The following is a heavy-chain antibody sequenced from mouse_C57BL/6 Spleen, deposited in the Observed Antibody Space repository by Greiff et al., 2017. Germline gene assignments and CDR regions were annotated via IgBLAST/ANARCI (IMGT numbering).Heavy chain of an antibody. CDR1: GYSITSGYY. Sequence: DVKLQGSGPGLVKPSQSLSLTCSVTGYSITSGYYWNWIRPFPGNKLEWLGYISYDGSNNYNPSLKNPISITRDTSKNQFFLKLNSVTTEDTATYYCARENYGSLYAMDYWGQGTSVTVSS. CDR2: ISYDGSN. V-gene: IGHV3-6*01. J-gene: IGHJ4*01. CDR3: ARENYGSLYAMDY. D-gene: IGHD1-1*01.